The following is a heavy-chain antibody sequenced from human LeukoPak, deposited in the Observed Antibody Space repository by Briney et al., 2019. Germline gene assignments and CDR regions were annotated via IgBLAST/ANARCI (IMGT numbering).Heavy chain of an antibody. J-gene: IGHJ4*02. CDR1: GFTFSDYY. CDR2: ITGRGGAT. V-gene: IGHV3-11*01. CDR3: ARLYDSSGYYLYSDH. Sequence: PGGSLRLSCAASGFTFSDYYVTWIRQAPGKGLEWLSYITGRGGATYYADSVKGRFTISRDNAKNSLYLQMNSLRAEDTAIYYCARLYDSSGYYLYSDHWGQGTLVTVSS. D-gene: IGHD3-22*01.